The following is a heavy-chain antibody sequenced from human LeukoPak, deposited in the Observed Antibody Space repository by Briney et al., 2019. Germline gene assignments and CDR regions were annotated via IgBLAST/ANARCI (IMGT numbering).Heavy chain of an antibody. CDR3: ARVTYYYGSGSPR. V-gene: IGHV1-69*04. CDR1: GGTFSSYA. Sequence: SVKVSCKASGGTFSSYAISWVRQAPGQGLEWMGRIIPILGIANYVQKFQGRVTITADKSTSTAYMELSSLRSEDTAVYYCARVTYYYGSGSPRWGQGTLVTVSS. J-gene: IGHJ4*02. D-gene: IGHD3-10*01. CDR2: IIPILGIA.